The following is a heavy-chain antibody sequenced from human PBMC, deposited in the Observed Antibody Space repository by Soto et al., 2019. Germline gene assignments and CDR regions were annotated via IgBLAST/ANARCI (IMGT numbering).Heavy chain of an antibody. CDR3: ARANGNYDRSANDY. CDR1: GYSLPTHT. CDR2: INAANGHT. Sequence: QVQLVQSGAEAKKPGASVRISCKASGYSLPTHTIHWVRQAPGHRLEWMGWINAANGHTKYSQNFPNRVTITSDTSASTAYMKSTGLTSDDTAIYYCARANGNYDRSANDYWGEGTLCTASS. D-gene: IGHD1-7*01. J-gene: IGHJ4*02. V-gene: IGHV1-3*01.